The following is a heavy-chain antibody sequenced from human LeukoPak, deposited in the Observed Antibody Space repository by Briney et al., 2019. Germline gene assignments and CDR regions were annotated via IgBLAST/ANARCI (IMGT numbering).Heavy chain of an antibody. Sequence: PSQTLSLTCTVSGGSVNSGRYYWTWIRQPAGKGLEWIGRIYTNDNTNYNPSLESRVSISLDTSKSQFYLQLTSVTAADTAVYFCARGVVTDDYYMDVWGKGTTVTVSS. CDR1: GGSVNSGRYY. CDR3: ARGVVTDDYYMDV. D-gene: IGHD2-21*02. CDR2: IYTNDNT. J-gene: IGHJ6*03. V-gene: IGHV4-61*02.